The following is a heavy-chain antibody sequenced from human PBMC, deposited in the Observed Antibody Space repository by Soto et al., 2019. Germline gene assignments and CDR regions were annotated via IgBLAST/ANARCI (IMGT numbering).Heavy chain of an antibody. Sequence: SETLSLTCAVYGGSFSGYYWSWIRQPPGKGLEWIGEINHSGSTNYNPSLKSRVTISVDTSKNQFSLKLSSVTAADTAVYYCARGLKYSSSWYNYYYYYMDVWGKGTTVTVSS. J-gene: IGHJ6*03. D-gene: IGHD6-13*01. V-gene: IGHV4-34*01. CDR1: GGSFSGYY. CDR3: ARGLKYSSSWYNYYYYYMDV. CDR2: INHSGST.